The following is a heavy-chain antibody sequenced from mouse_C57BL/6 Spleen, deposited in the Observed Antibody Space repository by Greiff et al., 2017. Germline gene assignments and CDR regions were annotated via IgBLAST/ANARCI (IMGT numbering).Heavy chain of an antibody. V-gene: IGHV1-64*01. CDR2: IHPNSGST. CDR1: GYTFTSYW. Sequence: VQLQQPGAELVKPGASVKLSCKASGYTFTSYWMHWVKQRPGQGLEWIGMIHPNSGSTNYNEKFKSKATLTVDKSSSTAYMQLSSLTSEDSAVYYGAREEGSDYDWFAYWGQGTLVTVSA. CDR3: AREEGSDYDWFAY. J-gene: IGHJ3*01. D-gene: IGHD2-4*01.